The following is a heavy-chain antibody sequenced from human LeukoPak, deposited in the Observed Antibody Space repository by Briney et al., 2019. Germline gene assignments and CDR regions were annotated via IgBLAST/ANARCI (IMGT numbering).Heavy chain of an antibody. D-gene: IGHD4-17*01. V-gene: IGHV6-1*01. CDR3: ARGAVGQYGSKCDAFDI. CDR2: TYYRYKWIT. Sequence: PSQNLSVTRAFSLDSHSSKTAAESWLTQSPSSGVEWLQRTYYRYKWITCYARSVKSRITTNANTSKNQSSLQLHSVTPEDASVYYCARGAVGQYGSKCDAFDIWGQGTMVTVSS. CDR1: LDSHSSKTAA. J-gene: IGHJ3*02.